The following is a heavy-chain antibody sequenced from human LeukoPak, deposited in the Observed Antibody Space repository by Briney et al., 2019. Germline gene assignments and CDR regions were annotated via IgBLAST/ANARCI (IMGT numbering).Heavy chain of an antibody. Sequence: ASVKVSCKASGYTFINYDINWVRQAPGQGLEWMGWMNPNIGNTGYAQTFQGRVTITRDTSTNTAYMELSGLTSEDTAVYYCARGGAVAGHNWFDPWGQGTLVTVSS. CDR2: MNPNIGNT. D-gene: IGHD6-13*01. CDR1: GYTFINYD. CDR3: ARGGAVAGHNWFDP. J-gene: IGHJ5*02. V-gene: IGHV1-8*03.